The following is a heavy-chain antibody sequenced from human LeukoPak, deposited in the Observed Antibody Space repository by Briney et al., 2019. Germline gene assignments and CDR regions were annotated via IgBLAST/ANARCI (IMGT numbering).Heavy chain of an antibody. D-gene: IGHD3-10*01. CDR2: IKQDGSEK. CDR1: GGSISSYY. Sequence: ETLSLTCTVSGGSISSYYWSWVRQAPGKGLEWVANIKQDGSEKYYVDSVKGRFTISRDNAKNSLYLQMNSLRAEDTAVYYCAPSPNYGSGTSGSWGQGTLVTVSS. J-gene: IGHJ5*02. CDR3: APSPNYGSGTSGS. V-gene: IGHV3-7*01.